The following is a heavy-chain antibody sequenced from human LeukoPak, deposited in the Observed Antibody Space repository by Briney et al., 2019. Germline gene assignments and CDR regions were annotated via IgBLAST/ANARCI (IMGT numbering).Heavy chain of an antibody. V-gene: IGHV3-23*01. J-gene: IGHJ5*02. CDR2: LSASGGTT. D-gene: IGHD2-2*01. CDR1: GFTFSSYW. Sequence: GGSLRLSCAASGFTFSSYWMTWVRQAPGKGLEWVSALSASGGTTYYADSVKGRFTTSRDNSKNTLYLQMNSLRAEDTAVYYCAKLPREYCSSASCPNWFDTWGQGILVTVSS. CDR3: AKLPREYCSSASCPNWFDT.